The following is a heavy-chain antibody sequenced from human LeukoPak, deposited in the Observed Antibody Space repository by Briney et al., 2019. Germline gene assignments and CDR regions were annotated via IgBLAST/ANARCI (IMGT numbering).Heavy chain of an antibody. Sequence: GGSLRLSCVASGFTFNNYDMHWVRQAPGEGLEWVASIRNDGSQIYYADSVKGRFIISRDNPKNTLYLQMNSLRAEDTAVFYCARGGEWSHDAFDIWGQGTMVTVSS. J-gene: IGHJ3*02. CDR2: IRNDGSQI. CDR3: ARGGEWSHDAFDI. CDR1: GFTFNNYD. D-gene: IGHD3-3*01. V-gene: IGHV3-30*02.